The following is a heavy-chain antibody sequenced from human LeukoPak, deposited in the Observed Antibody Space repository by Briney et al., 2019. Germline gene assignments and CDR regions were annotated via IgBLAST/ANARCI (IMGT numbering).Heavy chain of an antibody. CDR1: GNSISTSKSY. CDR3: ARDADYYDSSGYYGP. J-gene: IGHJ5*02. D-gene: IGHD3-22*01. CDR2: IYFSGNT. V-gene: IGHV4-39*07. Sequence: SDTLSLTCTVSGNSISTSKSYWGWIRQPPLKGLEWIGSIYFSGNTYYNASLKSRVTISVDTSKNQFSLKLSSVTAADTAVYYCARDADYYDSSGYYGPWGQGTLVTVSS.